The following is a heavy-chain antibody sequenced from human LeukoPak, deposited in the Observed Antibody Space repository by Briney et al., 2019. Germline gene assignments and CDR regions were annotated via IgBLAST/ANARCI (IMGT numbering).Heavy chain of an antibody. CDR2: IKHSGST. D-gene: IGHD6-19*01. J-gene: IGHJ4*02. Sequence: SETLSLSCAVSGGFFSGYYWSWVRQPPGKGLEWIGEIKHSGSTKYNPSLKSRVTMSVDTAKNQSSLKLSSVTAADTAVYYCARGKSPYSSGWYYWGQGTLVTVSS. V-gene: IGHV4-34*01. CDR1: GGFFSGYY. CDR3: ARGKSPYSSGWYY.